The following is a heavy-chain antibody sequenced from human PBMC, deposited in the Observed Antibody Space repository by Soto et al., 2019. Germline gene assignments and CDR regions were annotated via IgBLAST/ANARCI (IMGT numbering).Heavy chain of an antibody. Sequence: GGSLRLSCAVTGFSFGSYWMHWVRQAPGQGLLWVAHFNSDKNITTYADSVKGRFTISRDNAKKTVYLQMDSLRAEDTAMYYCARGNTYDGRTAAFDFWGPGTMVTVSS. CDR2: FNSDKNIT. CDR3: ARGNTYDGRTAAFDF. CDR1: GFSFGSYW. V-gene: IGHV3-74*01. J-gene: IGHJ3*01. D-gene: IGHD3-22*01.